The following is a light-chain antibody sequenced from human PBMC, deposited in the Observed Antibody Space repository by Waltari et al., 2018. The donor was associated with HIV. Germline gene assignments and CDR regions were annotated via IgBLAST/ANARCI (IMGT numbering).Light chain of an antibody. CDR1: QRVSSNY. CDR2: GES. J-gene: IGKJ2*01. V-gene: IGKV3-20*01. Sequence: EIVLTQSPGTLSLSPGERATLSCRASQRVSSNYIAWYDQKPGQAPRLLIYGESNRATGIPDRFSGGGSGIDFTLTISRLEPEDSAVYYCQQYGSSPPTFGQGTKLEIK. CDR3: QQYGSSPPT.